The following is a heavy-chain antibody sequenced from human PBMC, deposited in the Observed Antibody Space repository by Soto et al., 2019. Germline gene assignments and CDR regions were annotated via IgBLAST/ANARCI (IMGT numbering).Heavy chain of an antibody. CDR3: ARVGAASRNYYYYGVDV. CDR1: GDSMNSYY. D-gene: IGHD1-26*01. V-gene: IGHV4-59*01. CDR2: IYYSGST. Sequence: QVQLQQSGPGLVRPSETLSLTCTVSGDSMNSYYWSWIRQPPGKGLEWVGYIYYSGSTHYNPSLKSRVTISLDTSKKQFSLRVTSVNAADTAIYYCARVGAASRNYYYYGVDVWGQGTTVTVSS. J-gene: IGHJ6*02.